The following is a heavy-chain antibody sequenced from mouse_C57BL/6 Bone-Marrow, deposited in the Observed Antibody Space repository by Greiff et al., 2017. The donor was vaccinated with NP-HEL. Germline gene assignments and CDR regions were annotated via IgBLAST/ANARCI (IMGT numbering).Heavy chain of an antibody. D-gene: IGHD2-4*01. CDR2: LNYDGSST. CDR3: AREGGLRRRTYAMDY. Sequence: EVMLVESEGGLVQPGSSMKLSCTASGFTFSDYSMAWVRQVPEKGLEWVANLNYDGSSTYYLDSLKSRFIISRDNEKNILYLQMSSLKSEDTATYYCAREGGLRRRTYAMDYWGQGTSVTVSS. J-gene: IGHJ4*01. CDR1: GFTFSDYS. V-gene: IGHV5-16*01.